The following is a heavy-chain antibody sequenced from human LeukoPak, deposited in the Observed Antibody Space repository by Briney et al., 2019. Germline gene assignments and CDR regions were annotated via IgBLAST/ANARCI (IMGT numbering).Heavy chain of an antibody. Sequence: GGSLRLSCTASGFIFTNYWMTWVRLAPGRGLEWVANINKDVIEKYYADSVKGRFTISRDNAKKSVYLQMNSLRAEDTAVYYCAREEWEPHLGYWGQGTLVTVSS. D-gene: IGHD1-14*01. CDR3: AREEWEPHLGY. CDR1: GFIFTNYW. J-gene: IGHJ4*02. CDR2: INKDVIEK. V-gene: IGHV3-7*01.